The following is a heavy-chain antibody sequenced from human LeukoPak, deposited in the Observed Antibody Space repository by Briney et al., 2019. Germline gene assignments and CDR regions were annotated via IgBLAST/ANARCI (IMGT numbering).Heavy chain of an antibody. CDR2: YDPEDGET. CDR3: ATTPRYCSGGSCYYFDY. Sequence: ASVKVSCKVSGYTLTELSMHWVRQAPGKGLEWTGGYDPEDGETIYAQKFQGRVTMTEDTSTDTAYMELSSLRSEDTAVYYCATTPRYCSGGSCYYFDYWGQGTLVTVSS. V-gene: IGHV1-24*01. J-gene: IGHJ4*02. D-gene: IGHD2-15*01. CDR1: GYTLTELS.